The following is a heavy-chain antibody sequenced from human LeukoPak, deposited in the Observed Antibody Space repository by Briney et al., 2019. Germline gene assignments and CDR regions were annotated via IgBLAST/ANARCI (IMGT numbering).Heavy chain of an antibody. V-gene: IGHV4-38-2*01. CDR2: IYHSGST. J-gene: IGHJ4*02. Sequence: SETLSLTCAVSGYSISSGYYWGWIRQPPGKGLEWIGSIYHSGSTNYNPSLKSRVTISVDTSKNQFSLKLSSVTAADTAVYYCARCVVPAAAGFDYWGQGTLVTVSS. D-gene: IGHD2-2*01. CDR1: GYSISSGYY. CDR3: ARCVVPAAAGFDY.